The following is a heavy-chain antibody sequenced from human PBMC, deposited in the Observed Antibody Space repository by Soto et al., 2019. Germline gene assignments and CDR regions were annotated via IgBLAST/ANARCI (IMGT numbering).Heavy chain of an antibody. Sequence: ASVKVSCKASGYTFTSYGISWMRQAPGQGLEWMGWISGYNGNTNYTQKFEGRFAMTTDTSTTTVYMELRSLRSDDTAVYYCARDYSRSCREYWGQGTQVTVSS. CDR2: ISGYNGNT. CDR1: GYTFTSYG. V-gene: IGHV1-18*04. J-gene: IGHJ4*02. CDR3: ARDYSRSCREY. D-gene: IGHD6-13*01.